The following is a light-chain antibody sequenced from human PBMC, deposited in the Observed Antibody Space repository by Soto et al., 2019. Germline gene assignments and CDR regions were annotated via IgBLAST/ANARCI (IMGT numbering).Light chain of an antibody. CDR1: QSVSSY. CDR2: ATS. CDR3: QQYGSSPIT. Sequence: IVLTTSPATLSFSPGAKTTPSRRASQSVSSYLAWYQQKPGQAPSLLIYATSSRATGIPDRFSGSGSGTDFSLTISRLEPEDFAVYYCQQYGSSPITFGQGTRLEIK. J-gene: IGKJ5*01. V-gene: IGKV3-20*01.